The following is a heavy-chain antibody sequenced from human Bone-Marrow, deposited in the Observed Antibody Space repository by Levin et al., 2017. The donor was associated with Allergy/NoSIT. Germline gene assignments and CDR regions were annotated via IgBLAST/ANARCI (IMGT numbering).Heavy chain of an antibody. CDR1: GFTFDDYD. CDR3: VKDIGRITKIGPHI. J-gene: IGHJ3*02. Sequence: GGSLRLSCAASGFTFDDYDMHWVRQAPGKGLEWVSGISWNSGSIDYAGSVKGRFTISRDNAKNSLYLQMNSLRAEDTVLYYCVKDIGRITKIGPHIWGQGTMVTVSS. V-gene: IGHV3-9*01. CDR2: ISWNSGSI. D-gene: IGHD3-22*01.